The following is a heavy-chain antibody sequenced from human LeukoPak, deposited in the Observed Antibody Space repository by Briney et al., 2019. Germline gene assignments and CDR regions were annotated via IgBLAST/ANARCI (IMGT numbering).Heavy chain of an antibody. D-gene: IGHD6-13*01. CDR2: INQEGGEK. Sequence: GGSLRLSCAVSGVSLSGYWMSWVRQAPGTGLERGAHINQEGGEKNYVDSVKGRFTISRDNAENSLFLQMNSLRVEDTAVYYCAREWQGGIAAAGTRIEGDYWGQGTLVAVSS. CDR3: AREWQGGIAAAGTRIEGDY. V-gene: IGHV3-7*01. CDR1: GVSLSGYW. J-gene: IGHJ4*02.